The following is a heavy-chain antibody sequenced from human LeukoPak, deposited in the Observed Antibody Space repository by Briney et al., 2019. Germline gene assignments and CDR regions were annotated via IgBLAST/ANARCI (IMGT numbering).Heavy chain of an antibody. CDR2: IIPIFGTA. Sequence: ASVKVSCKAPGGTFSSYAISWVRQAPGQGLEWMGGIIPIFGTANYAQKFQGRVTITTDESTSTAYMELSSLRSEDTAVYYCASGEYSSGWYWTDYWGQGTLVTVSS. D-gene: IGHD6-19*01. J-gene: IGHJ4*02. V-gene: IGHV1-69*05. CDR3: ASGEYSSGWYWTDY. CDR1: GGTFSSYA.